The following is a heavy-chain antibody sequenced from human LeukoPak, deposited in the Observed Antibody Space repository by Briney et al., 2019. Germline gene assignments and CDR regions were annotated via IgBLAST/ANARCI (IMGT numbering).Heavy chain of an antibody. V-gene: IGHV1-69*05. CDR2: IIPIFGKA. CDR1: GGTFSSYA. Sequence: SEKVSCKASGGTFSSYAISWVRQAPGQGLEWMGRIIPIFGKANYAQKFQVRVTITTDESTSTPYMELSSLRSEDTAVYYCARDRSGYDFCAFDIWGQGTMVTVSS. D-gene: IGHD5-12*01. J-gene: IGHJ3*02. CDR3: ARDRSGYDFCAFDI.